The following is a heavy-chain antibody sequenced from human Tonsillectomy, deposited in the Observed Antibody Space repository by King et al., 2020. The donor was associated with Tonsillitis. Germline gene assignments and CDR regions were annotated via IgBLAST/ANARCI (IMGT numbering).Heavy chain of an antibody. J-gene: IGHJ6*02. D-gene: IGHD3-3*01. CDR3: ARGTAYYDFWSGYYDYYYYGMDV. CDR1: GFTFSSYS. Sequence: QLVQSGGGLVQPGGSLRLSCAASGFTFSSYSMNWVRQAPGKGLEWVSYISSSSSTIYYADSVKGRFTISRDNAKNSLYLQMNSLRAKDTAVYYCARGTAYYDFWSGYYDYYYYGMDVWGQGTTVTVSS. V-gene: IGHV3-48*04. CDR2: ISSSSSTI.